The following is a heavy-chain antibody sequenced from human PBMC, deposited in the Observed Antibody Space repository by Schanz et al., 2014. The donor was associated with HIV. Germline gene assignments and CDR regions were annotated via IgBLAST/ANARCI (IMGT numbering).Heavy chain of an antibody. CDR2: INHIGRT. Sequence: QVHLEEWGAGLLKPSETLSLTCTVYGGSLSGYHWNWIRQPPGKGLEWIGEINHIGRTNYSPSLKSRVAMLVDTSKKQFSLNLTSVTAADTAVYFCARVRSGSTAGYFDLWGRGTRVTVSS. V-gene: IGHV4-34*02. J-gene: IGHJ2*01. CDR3: ARVRSGSTAGYFDL. D-gene: IGHD1-26*01. CDR1: GGSLSGYH.